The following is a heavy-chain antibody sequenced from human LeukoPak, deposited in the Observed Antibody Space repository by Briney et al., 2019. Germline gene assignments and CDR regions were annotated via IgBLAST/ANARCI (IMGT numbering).Heavy chain of an antibody. J-gene: IGHJ4*02. CDR1: GYTFTGYY. CDR3: ARGDSGYDWSFDY. D-gene: IGHD5-12*01. Sequence: ASVKVSCKASGYTFTGYYMHWVRQAPGQGLEWRGWINPNSGGTNYAQKFQGWVTMTRDTSISTAYMELSRLRSDDTAVYYCARGDSGYDWSFDYWGQGTLVTVSS. V-gene: IGHV1-2*04. CDR2: INPNSGGT.